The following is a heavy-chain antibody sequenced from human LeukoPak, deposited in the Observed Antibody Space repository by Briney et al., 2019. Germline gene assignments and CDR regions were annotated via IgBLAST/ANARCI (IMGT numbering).Heavy chain of an antibody. D-gene: IGHD3-10*01. CDR2: TSSDLNVQ. V-gene: IGHV3-30-3*01. CDR1: GFTFRNYV. J-gene: IGHJ4*02. CDR3: AREGYYGSGSPPSLYFDY. Sequence: RGSLRLSCAASGFTFRNYVIHWVRQAPGKGLEWAAVTSSDLNVQLYADSVKGRITISRDNSRSTLYLQMNSLRPEDTAIYYCAREGYYGSGSPPSLYFDYWGQGTLVTVSS.